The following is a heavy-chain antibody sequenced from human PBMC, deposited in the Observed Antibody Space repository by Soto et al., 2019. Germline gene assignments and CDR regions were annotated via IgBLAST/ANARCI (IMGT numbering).Heavy chain of an antibody. CDR2: IYYSGST. Sequence: QVQLQESGPGLVKPSQTLSLTCTVSGGSISSGGYYWSWIRQHPGKGLEWIGYIYYSGSTYYNPSLKILAIIXXDXAXXQGSLKLSSVTAADTAVYYCARLFGRGATTRSFDYWGQGTLVTVSS. D-gene: IGHD1-26*01. CDR3: ARLFGRGATTRSFDY. V-gene: IGHV4-31*01. CDR1: GGSISSGGYY. J-gene: IGHJ4*02.